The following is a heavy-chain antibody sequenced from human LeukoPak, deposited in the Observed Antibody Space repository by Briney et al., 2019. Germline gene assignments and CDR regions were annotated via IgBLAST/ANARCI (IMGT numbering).Heavy chain of an antibody. CDR3: ARRAEGGPAAVHWYFDL. Sequence: SETLSLTCTVSDGSISPYYWTWIRQPPGEGLELIGYVYYTGSTNYNPSLRSRVTISVDTPKNQFSLKLRSVTAADTAMYYCARRAEGGPAAVHWYFDLWGRGTLVTVSS. CDR2: VYYTGST. V-gene: IGHV4-59*08. CDR1: DGSISPYY. D-gene: IGHD2-2*01. J-gene: IGHJ2*01.